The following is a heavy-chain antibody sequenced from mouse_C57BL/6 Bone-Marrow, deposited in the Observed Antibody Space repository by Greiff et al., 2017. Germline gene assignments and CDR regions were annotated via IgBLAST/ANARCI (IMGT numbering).Heavy chain of an antibody. Sequence: EVMLVESGGDLVKPGGSLKLSCAASGFTFSSYGMSWVRQTPDKRLEWVATISSGGSYTYYPDNVKGRFTISRDNATNTLYLQMSSLKSEDTSMYYSARGYYGSCYTMDYWGQGTSVTVSS. CDR3: ARGYYGSCYTMDY. J-gene: IGHJ4*01. V-gene: IGHV5-6*01. CDR1: GFTFSSYG. D-gene: IGHD1-1*01. CDR2: ISSGGSYT.